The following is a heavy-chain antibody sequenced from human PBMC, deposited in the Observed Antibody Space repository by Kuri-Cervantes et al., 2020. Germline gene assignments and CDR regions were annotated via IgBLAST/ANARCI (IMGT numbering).Heavy chain of an antibody. J-gene: IGHJ4*02. CDR1: GFTFSSYD. CDR3: AKDHHYGSGSFLDY. V-gene: IGHV3-13*01. CDR2: IGTAGDT. Sequence: GGSLRLSCAASGFTFSSYDMHWVRQATGKGLEWVSAIGTAGDTYYPGSVKGRFTISRENAKNSLYLQMNSLRAEDTALYYCAKDHHYGSGSFLDYWGQGTLVTVSS. D-gene: IGHD3-10*01.